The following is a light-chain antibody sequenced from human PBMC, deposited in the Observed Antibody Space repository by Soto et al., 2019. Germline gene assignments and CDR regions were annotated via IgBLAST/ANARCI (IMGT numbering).Light chain of an antibody. CDR2: DAS. V-gene: IGKV1-5*01. Sequence: DIQMTQSPSTLSASVGDRVTITCRASQTISNWLAWYQQKPGKAPKVLIYDASTLDGGAPSRFSGRRSGTDLPLTISSLQPNDFATYYCQQYSSYPLTFGGGTKVEI. CDR3: QQYSSYPLT. J-gene: IGKJ4*01. CDR1: QTISNW.